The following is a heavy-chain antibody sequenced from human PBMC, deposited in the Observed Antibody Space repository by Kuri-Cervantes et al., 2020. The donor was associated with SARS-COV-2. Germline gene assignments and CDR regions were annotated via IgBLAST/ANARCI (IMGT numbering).Heavy chain of an antibody. J-gene: IGHJ4*02. V-gene: IGHV4-59*01. Sequence: SCTVSGGSLGSFYWNWIRQAPRKELEWIGYVYNSGTTKYNPSLEGRVIISVDTSKKQVSLKLRSVTAADTAVYYCARGSSFDYWGQGTLVTVSS. CDR2: VYNSGTT. CDR1: GGSLGSFY. CDR3: ARGSSFDY.